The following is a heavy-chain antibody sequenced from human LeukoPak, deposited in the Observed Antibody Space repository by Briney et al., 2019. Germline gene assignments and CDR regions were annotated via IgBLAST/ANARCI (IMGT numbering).Heavy chain of an antibody. Sequence: GGSLRLSCAASGFTFSSYAMSWVRQAPGRGLEWVSAISGSGGSTYYADSVKGRFTISRDKSKNMLYLQMNSLRAEDTAVYYCANIRGVITEVDYWGQGTLVTVSS. D-gene: IGHD3-10*01. CDR3: ANIRGVITEVDY. J-gene: IGHJ4*02. CDR2: ISGSGGST. V-gene: IGHV3-23*01. CDR1: GFTFSSYA.